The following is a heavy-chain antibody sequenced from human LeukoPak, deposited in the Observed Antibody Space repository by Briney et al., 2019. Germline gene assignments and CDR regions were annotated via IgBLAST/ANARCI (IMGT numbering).Heavy chain of an antibody. CDR2: INPNSGGT. D-gene: IGHD6-6*01. J-gene: IGHJ4*02. CDR3: ARETTYSTSSLHY. Sequence: ASVEVSCKASGFIFTGYYIHWVRQAPGQGLEWMGWINPNSGGTNYAQKFQGRVTLTRDTSISTAYMELSRLRSDDTAVYYCARETTYSTSSLHYWGQGTLVTVSS. V-gene: IGHV1-2*02. CDR1: GFIFTGYY.